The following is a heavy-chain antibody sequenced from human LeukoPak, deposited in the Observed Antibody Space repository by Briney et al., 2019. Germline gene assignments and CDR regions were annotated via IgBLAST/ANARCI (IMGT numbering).Heavy chain of an antibody. D-gene: IGHD6-13*01. Sequence: PGGSLRLSCAASGFTFSSYWMSWVRQAPGKGLEWVANIKQDGSEKYYVDSVKGRFTISRDNAKNSLYLQMNSLRAEDTAVYYCASDTYYSSSWSYYYYYYMDVWGKGTTVTVSS. CDR3: ASDTYYSSSWSYYYYYYMDV. CDR1: GFTFSSYW. CDR2: IKQDGSEK. J-gene: IGHJ6*03. V-gene: IGHV3-7*01.